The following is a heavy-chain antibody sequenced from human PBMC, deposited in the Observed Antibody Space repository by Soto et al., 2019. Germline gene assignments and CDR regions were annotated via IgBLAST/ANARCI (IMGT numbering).Heavy chain of an antibody. CDR2: IYYSGST. D-gene: IGHD2-2*01. CDR1: GGSVSSGSYY. V-gene: IGHV4-61*01. Sequence: QVQLQESGPGLVKPSETLSLTCTVSGGSVSSGSYYWSWIRQPPGKGLEWIGYIYYSGSTNYNPSLNSRVTISVDTSKNQFSLKLSSVTAADTAVYYCARDRHYCSSTSCHPPTYYFDYWGQGTLVTVSS. CDR3: ARDRHYCSSTSCHPPTYYFDY. J-gene: IGHJ4*02.